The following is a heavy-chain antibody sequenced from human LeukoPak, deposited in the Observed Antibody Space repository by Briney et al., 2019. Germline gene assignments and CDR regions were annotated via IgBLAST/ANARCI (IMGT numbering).Heavy chain of an antibody. CDR1: GGPISSYF. V-gene: IGHV2-70*11. J-gene: IGHJ4*02. CDR3: ARTTGDEIGGGHYFDY. CDR2: IDWDDDK. Sequence: TLSLTCTLSGGPISSYFWSWIRQPPGKALEWLARIDWDDDKYYTTSLKTRLTISKDTSKNQVVLTMTNMDPVDTATYYCARTTGDEIGGGHYFDYWGQGTLVTVSS. D-gene: IGHD3-16*01.